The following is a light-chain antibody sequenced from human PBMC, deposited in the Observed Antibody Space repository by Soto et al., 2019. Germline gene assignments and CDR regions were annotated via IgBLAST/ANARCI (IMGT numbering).Light chain of an antibody. CDR1: QSLNSNH. Sequence: EIVLTQSPGTLSVSPGERATLSCRASQSLNSNHLAWYQQKPGQAPSLLIYAASSRATGIPDRFSGSGSGTDFTLTISGLKPEDSVIYYCQQFASWTFGQGTKVEI. CDR2: AAS. J-gene: IGKJ1*01. CDR3: QQFASWT. V-gene: IGKV3-20*01.